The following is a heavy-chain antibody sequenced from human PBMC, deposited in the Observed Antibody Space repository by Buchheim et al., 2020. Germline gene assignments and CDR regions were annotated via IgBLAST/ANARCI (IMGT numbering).Heavy chain of an antibody. CDR2: INHSGST. Sequence: QVQLQQWGAGLLKPSETLSLTCAVYGGSFSGYYWSWIRQPPGKGLEWIGEINHSGSTNYNPSLKSRVTISVDTSKNQFSLKLSSVTAADTAVYYCARGPAYSSGWSYYYYYMDVWGKGTT. D-gene: IGHD6-19*01. CDR1: GGSFSGYY. J-gene: IGHJ6*03. CDR3: ARGPAYSSGWSYYYYYMDV. V-gene: IGHV4-34*01.